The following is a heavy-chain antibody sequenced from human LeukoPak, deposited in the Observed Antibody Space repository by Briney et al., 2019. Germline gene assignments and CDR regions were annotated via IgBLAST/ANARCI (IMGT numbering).Heavy chain of an antibody. CDR2: ISSSSNNI. Sequence: PGGSLRLSCAASGFTFSSYSMNWARQAPGKGLDWVSCISSSSNNIYYADSVKGRFTISRDNAKNSLYLQMNSLRAEDTAVYYCARDRNWNYDYWGQGTLVTVSS. CDR3: ARDRNWNYDY. V-gene: IGHV3-21*01. CDR1: GFTFSSYS. D-gene: IGHD1-7*01. J-gene: IGHJ4*02.